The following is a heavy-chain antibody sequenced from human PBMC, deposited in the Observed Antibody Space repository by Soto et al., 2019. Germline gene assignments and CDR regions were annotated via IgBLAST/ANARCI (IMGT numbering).Heavy chain of an antibody. Sequence: EVQLVESGGALVQPGGSLRLSCAASGFTFSIYWMSWIRQAQGKGLEWVANIKEDGSEKYYVDSVKGRFTISRDNAKNSLYLQMNSLRAEDTAVYYCAKWGGAGXDYWXQGT. CDR2: IKEDGSEK. CDR1: GFTFSIYW. V-gene: IGHV3-7*01. CDR3: AKWGGAGXDY. J-gene: IGHJ4*02. D-gene: IGHD1-26*01.